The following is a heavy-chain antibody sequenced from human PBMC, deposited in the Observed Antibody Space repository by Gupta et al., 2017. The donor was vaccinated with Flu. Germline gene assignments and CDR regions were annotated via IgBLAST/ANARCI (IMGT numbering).Heavy chain of an antibody. J-gene: IGHJ6*02. CDR2: IYPGDSDT. CDR3: ARQYSSSWYTGRNQTNYYYGMDV. D-gene: IGHD6-13*01. Sequence: EVQLVQSGAEVKKPGESLKISCKGSGYSFTSYWIGWVGQMPGKRLAWMGIIYPGDSDTRYSPSFQGQVTISADKSISTAYLQWSSLKASDTAMYYCARQYSSSWYTGRNQTNYYYGMDVWGQGTTVTVSS. CDR1: GYSFTSYW. V-gene: IGHV5-51*01.